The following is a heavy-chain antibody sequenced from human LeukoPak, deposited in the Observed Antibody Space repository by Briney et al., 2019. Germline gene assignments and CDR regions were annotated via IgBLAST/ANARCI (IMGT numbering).Heavy chain of an antibody. J-gene: IGHJ6*03. Sequence: GGSLRLSCAASGFIFDDYGMSWVRQAPGKGQEWVSGINWNGGSTGYADSVKGRFTISRDNAKNSLYLQMNSLRAEDTALYYCARALKGYYYYYMDVWGKETTVTVSS. CDR2: INWNGGST. CDR1: GFIFDDYG. V-gene: IGHV3-20*04. CDR3: ARALKGYYYYYMDV.